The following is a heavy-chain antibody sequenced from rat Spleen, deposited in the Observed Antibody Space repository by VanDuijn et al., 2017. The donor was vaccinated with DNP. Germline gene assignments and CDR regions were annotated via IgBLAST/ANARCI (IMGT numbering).Heavy chain of an antibody. CDR3: AKRLNYGGYSYSFGY. J-gene: IGHJ2*01. D-gene: IGHD1-11*01. CDR1: GFNFNDYW. V-gene: IGHV4-2*01. Sequence: EVKLVESGGGLVQPGRSLKLSCAASGFNFNDYWMGWVRQAPGKGLEWIGQINKDSSTTNYVPSLKEKITISRDNAQDTRYLQMNTLGSEDTAICYLAKRLNYGGYSYSFGYWGQGVMVTVSS. CDR2: INKDSSTT.